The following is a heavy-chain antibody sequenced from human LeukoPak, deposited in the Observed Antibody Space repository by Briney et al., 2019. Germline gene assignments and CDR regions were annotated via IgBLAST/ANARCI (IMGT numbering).Heavy chain of an antibody. V-gene: IGHV4-59*01. CDR2: IYYSGST. Sequence: SETLSLTCTVSGGSISSYYWSWIRQPPGKGLELIGYIYYSGSTNYNPSLKSRVTISVDTSKNQFSLKLSSVTAADTAVYYCARDRVGYSNPGWFDPWGQGTLVTVSS. J-gene: IGHJ5*02. D-gene: IGHD4-11*01. CDR1: GGSISSYY. CDR3: ARDRVGYSNPGWFDP.